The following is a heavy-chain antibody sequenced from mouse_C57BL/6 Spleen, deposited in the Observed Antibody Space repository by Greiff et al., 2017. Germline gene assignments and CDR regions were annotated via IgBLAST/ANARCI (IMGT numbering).Heavy chain of an antibody. CDR2: ISSGGSYT. CDR3: ASTYYSNHYYAMDY. D-gene: IGHD2-5*01. CDR1: GFTFSSYG. V-gene: IGHV5-6*01. Sequence: EVQRVESGGDLVKPGGSLKLSCAASGFTFSSYGMSWVRQTPDKRLEWVATISSGGSYTYYPDSVKGRFTISRDNAKNTLYLQLRRLKSEDSAMYYGASTYYSNHYYAMDYWGQGTSVTVSS. J-gene: IGHJ4*01.